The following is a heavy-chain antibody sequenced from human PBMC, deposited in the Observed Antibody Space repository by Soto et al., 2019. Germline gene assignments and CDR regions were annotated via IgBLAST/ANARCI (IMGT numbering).Heavy chain of an antibody. CDR2: ISSSSSYI. CDR3: ARDLLLWFGELSRDYYYYYGMDV. J-gene: IGHJ6*02. D-gene: IGHD3-10*01. V-gene: IGHV3-21*01. CDR1: GFTFSSYS. Sequence: GGSLRLSCAASGFTFSSYSMNWVRQAPGKGLEWVTSISSSSSYIYYADSVKGRFTISRDNAKNSLYLQMNSLRAEDTAVYYCARDLLLWFGELSRDYYYYYGMDVWGQGTTVTVSS.